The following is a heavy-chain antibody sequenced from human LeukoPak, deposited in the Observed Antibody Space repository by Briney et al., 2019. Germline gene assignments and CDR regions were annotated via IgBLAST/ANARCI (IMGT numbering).Heavy chain of an antibody. CDR1: GFTFSSYS. CDR2: ISGSGGST. Sequence: PGGSLRLSCAASGFTFSSYSMSWVRQAPGKGLEWVSAISGSGGSTYYADSVKGRFTISRDNSKNTLYLQMNSLRAEDTAVYYCAKDSGVVEAATYFDYWGQGTLVTDSS. CDR3: AKDSGVVEAATYFDY. D-gene: IGHD2-15*01. J-gene: IGHJ4*02. V-gene: IGHV3-23*01.